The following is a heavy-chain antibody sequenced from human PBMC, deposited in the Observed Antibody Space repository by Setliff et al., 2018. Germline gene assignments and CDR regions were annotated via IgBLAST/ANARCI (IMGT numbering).Heavy chain of an antibody. D-gene: IGHD6-19*01. V-gene: IGHV1-8*02. CDR3: ARAYSSGWYAVYIHYYGMDV. CDR1: GYTFTSYD. J-gene: IGHJ6*02. CDR2: MNPNSGNT. Sequence: ASVKVSCKASGYTFTSYDINWVRQATGQGLEWMGWMNPNSGNTGYAQKFQGRVTMTRNTSISTAYMELSSLGSEDTAVYYCARAYSSGWYAVYIHYYGMDVRGQGTTVTVSS.